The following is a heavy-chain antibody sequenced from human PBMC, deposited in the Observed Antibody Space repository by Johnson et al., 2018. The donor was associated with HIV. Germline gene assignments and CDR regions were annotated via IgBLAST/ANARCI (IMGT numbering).Heavy chain of an antibody. Sequence: VQLVESGGGVVQPGRSLRLSCAASGFTFSNYDMDWVRQAPGKGLEWVVGISYDGGKKYYRDSVKGRFTISRDNSNNTLYLQMNSLRAEDTAVYYCARDRWGLKDAFDIWGQGTMVTVSS. V-gene: IGHV3-30*03. CDR2: ISYDGGKK. D-gene: IGHD3-16*01. CDR1: GFTFSNYD. J-gene: IGHJ3*02. CDR3: ARDRWGLKDAFDI.